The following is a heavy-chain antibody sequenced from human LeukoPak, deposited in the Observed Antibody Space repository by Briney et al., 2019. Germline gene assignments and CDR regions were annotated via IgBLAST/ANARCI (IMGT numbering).Heavy chain of an antibody. V-gene: IGHV1-69*13. J-gene: IGHJ4*02. CDR2: IIPIFGTA. CDR3: ARLIGNSDMGYFDY. CDR1: GGTFSIYA. Sequence: ASVTVSFTASGGTFSIYAISWVRQAPGQGLEWMGGIIPIFGTANYAQKFQGRVTITADESTSTAYMELSSLRSEDTAVYYCARLIGNSDMGYFDYWGQGTLVAVSS. D-gene: IGHD4-23*01.